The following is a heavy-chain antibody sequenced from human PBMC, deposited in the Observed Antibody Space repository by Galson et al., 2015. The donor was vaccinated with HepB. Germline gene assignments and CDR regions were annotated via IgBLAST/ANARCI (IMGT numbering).Heavy chain of an antibody. CDR2: ISWDGGFT. J-gene: IGHJ4*02. CDR1: GFTLDDHA. D-gene: IGHD3/OR15-3a*01. Sequence: SLRLSCAASGFTLDDHAMHWVRQAPGKGLEWVSFISWDGGFTYYADSVKGRFTISRDNSKKSLYLQMNSLRTEDSALYYCAARTGRGTFGFWGQGTLVTVSS. V-gene: IGHV3-43D*03. CDR3: AARTGRGTFGF.